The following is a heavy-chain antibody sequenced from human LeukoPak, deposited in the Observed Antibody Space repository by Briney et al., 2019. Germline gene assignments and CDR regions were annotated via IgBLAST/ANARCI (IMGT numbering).Heavy chain of an antibody. J-gene: IGHJ6*03. Sequence: ASVKVSCKASGYTFTSYYMHWVRQAPGQGLEWMGIINPSSGSTSYAQKFQGRVTMTRDTSTSTVYMELSSLRSEDTAVYYCARDLTDQSIAARLVCYYYYMDVWGKGTTVTVSS. CDR1: GYTFTSYY. CDR2: INPSSGST. D-gene: IGHD6-6*01. V-gene: IGHV1-46*03. CDR3: ARDLTDQSIAARLVCYYYYMDV.